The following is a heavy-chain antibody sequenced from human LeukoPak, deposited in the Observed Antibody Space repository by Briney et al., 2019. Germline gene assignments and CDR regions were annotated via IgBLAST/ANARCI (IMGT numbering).Heavy chain of an antibody. Sequence: ASVKVSCKASGYTFTSYDINWVRQATGQGLEWMGWMNPNSGNTGYAQKFQGRVTMTRNTSISTAYMELSSLRSEGTAVYYCARGGTYYDYIWGSYRLRCFDYWGQGTLVTVSS. CDR1: GYTFTSYD. CDR3: ARGGTYYDYIWGSYRLRCFDY. CDR2: MNPNSGNT. V-gene: IGHV1-8*01. D-gene: IGHD3-16*02. J-gene: IGHJ4*02.